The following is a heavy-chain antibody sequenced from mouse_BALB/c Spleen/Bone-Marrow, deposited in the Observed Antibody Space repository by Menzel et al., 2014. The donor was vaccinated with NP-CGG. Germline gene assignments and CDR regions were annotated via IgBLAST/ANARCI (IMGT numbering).Heavy chain of an antibody. J-gene: IGHJ3*01. CDR3: ARLSYYRRFAY. Sequence: DVQLQESGGGLVQPGGSLKLSCAASGFDFSRYWMSWVRQAPGNGLEWIGEINPDSSTINYTPSLKDKFIISRDNAKNTLYLQMSKVRSEDTALYYCARLSYYRRFAYWGQGTLVTVSA. CDR2: INPDSSTI. CDR1: GFDFSRYW. D-gene: IGHD1-1*01. V-gene: IGHV4-1*02.